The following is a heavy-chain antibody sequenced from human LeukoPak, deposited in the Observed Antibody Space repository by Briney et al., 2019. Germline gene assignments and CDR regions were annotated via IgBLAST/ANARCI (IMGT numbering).Heavy chain of an antibody. CDR1: GYSISSGYY. CDR2: IFHSGST. Sequence: AETLSLTCAVSGYSISSGYYWGWTRQPPGTGMGWVGSIFHSGSTYYNPSLKSRVTISVDTSKNQFSLKLSSVTAADTAVYYCARQEGSGSYYGINDAFDIWGQGTMVTVSS. D-gene: IGHD1-26*01. V-gene: IGHV4-38-2*01. CDR3: ARQEGSGSYYGINDAFDI. J-gene: IGHJ3*02.